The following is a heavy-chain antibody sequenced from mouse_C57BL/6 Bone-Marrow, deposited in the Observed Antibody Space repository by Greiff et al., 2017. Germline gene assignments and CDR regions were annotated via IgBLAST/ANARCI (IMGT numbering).Heavy chain of an antibody. CDR1: GYTFTSYW. V-gene: IGHV1-69*01. CDR2: IDPSDSYT. CDR3: AREGGYYAWFAY. D-gene: IGHD2-3*01. J-gene: IGHJ3*01. Sequence: QVQLQQPGAELVMPGASVKLSCKASGYTFTSYWMHWVKQRPGQGLEWIGEIDPSDSYTNYNQNFKGKSTLTVDKSSSTAYMQLSSLTSEDSAVYYCAREGGYYAWFAYWGQGTLVTVSA.